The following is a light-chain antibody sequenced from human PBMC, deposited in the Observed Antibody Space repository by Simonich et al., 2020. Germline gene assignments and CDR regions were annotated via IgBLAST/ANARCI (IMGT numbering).Light chain of an antibody. J-gene: IGLJ3*02. V-gene: IGLV2-14*03. CDR1: SSDVGGYNY. Sequence: QSALTQPASVSGSPGQSITISCPGTSSDVGGYNYGSWYQQHPGKAPKLMISISINPPSGVSERFSGSKSGNTASLTVSGLQAEDEADYYCSSYTSSSTRVFGGGTKLTVL. CDR3: SSYTSSSTRV. CDR2: ISI.